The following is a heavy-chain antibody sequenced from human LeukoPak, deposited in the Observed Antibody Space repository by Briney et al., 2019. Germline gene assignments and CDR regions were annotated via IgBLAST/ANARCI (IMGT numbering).Heavy chain of an antibody. CDR1: GGSISSFY. V-gene: IGHV4-4*07. CDR3: AGSYSDYYFDY. J-gene: IGHJ4*02. Sequence: PSETLSLTCSVSGGSISSFYWSWIRQPAGKALEWIGRIYTSGSTNYNPSLKSRVTMSVDTSKNQFSLKLSSVTAADTAVYYCAGSYSDYYFDYWGQGTLVTVSS. D-gene: IGHD1-26*01. CDR2: IYTSGST.